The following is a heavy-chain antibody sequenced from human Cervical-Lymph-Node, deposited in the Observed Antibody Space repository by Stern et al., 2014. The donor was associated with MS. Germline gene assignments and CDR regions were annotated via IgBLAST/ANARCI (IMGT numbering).Heavy chain of an antibody. CDR1: GYTLTNYP. Sequence: VQLVQSGSELKEPGASMKVSCKASGYTLTNYPMNWVRQAPGQGLEWMGWINTNTGNSTYAQGFTGRFVFSLDTSVSTAYLHISSLKAEDTAVYYCARDFVDTAMVTRSDYLDSWGQGTLVTVSS. J-gene: IGHJ4*02. D-gene: IGHD5-18*01. CDR3: ARDFVDTAMVTRSDYLDS. CDR2: INTNTGNS. V-gene: IGHV7-4-1*02.